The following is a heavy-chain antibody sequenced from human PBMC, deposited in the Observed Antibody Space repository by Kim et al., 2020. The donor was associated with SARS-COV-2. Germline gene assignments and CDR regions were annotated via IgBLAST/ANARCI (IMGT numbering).Heavy chain of an antibody. CDR3: ARVPYDSSGYYPPWYFDL. Sequence: LKSRVTISVNTSKNQFALKLSSVTAADKAVYYCARVPYDSSGYYPPWYFDLWGRGTLVTVSS. J-gene: IGHJ2*01. D-gene: IGHD3-22*01. V-gene: IGHV4-30-2*05.